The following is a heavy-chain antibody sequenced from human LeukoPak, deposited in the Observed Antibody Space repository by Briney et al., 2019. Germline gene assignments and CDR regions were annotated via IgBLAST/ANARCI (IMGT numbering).Heavy chain of an antibody. J-gene: IGHJ4*02. CDR3: ARILIRYSYGQKAFDY. CDR1: GFTFSNYW. CDR2: IDPRGSEE. V-gene: IGHV3-7*01. D-gene: IGHD5-18*01. Sequence: GGSLRLSCAPSGFTFSNYWMTWVRKAPGKGLEWVANIDPRGSEEYYVDSVKGRFTISRDNAKNSLYLQMNSLRAEDTAVYYCARILIRYSYGQKAFDYWGQGTLVTVSS.